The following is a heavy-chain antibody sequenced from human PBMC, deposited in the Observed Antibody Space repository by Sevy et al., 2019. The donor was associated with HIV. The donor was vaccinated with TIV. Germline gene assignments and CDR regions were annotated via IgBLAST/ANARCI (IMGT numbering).Heavy chain of an antibody. V-gene: IGHV3-11*04. CDR1: EFTLSDYY. D-gene: IGHD2-2*01. CDR3: TRVSRGTDDDY. Sequence: GGSLRLSCTASEFTLSDYYMSWFRQAPGKGLEWISYITSSGIALYYADSVKGRFAISRDNAKNSLFLQMNSLRAEDTAVYYCTRVSRGTDDDYWGQGTLVTVSS. J-gene: IGHJ4*02. CDR2: ITSSGIAL.